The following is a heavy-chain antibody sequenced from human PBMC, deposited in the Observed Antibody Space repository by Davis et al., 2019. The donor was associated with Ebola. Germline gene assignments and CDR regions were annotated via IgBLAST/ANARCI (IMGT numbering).Heavy chain of an antibody. D-gene: IGHD3-16*01. CDR2: IKSKADGGTT. CDR1: GFTFSSYS. V-gene: IGHV3-15*01. J-gene: IGHJ3*02. Sequence: GGSLRLSCAGSGFTFSSYSMSWVRQAPGKGLEWVGRIKSKADGGTTEYAAPVKGRFTISRDDSKNTLYLQMNSLKSEDTAVYYCTTVGGDAFDIWGQGTMVTVSS. CDR3: TTVGGDAFDI.